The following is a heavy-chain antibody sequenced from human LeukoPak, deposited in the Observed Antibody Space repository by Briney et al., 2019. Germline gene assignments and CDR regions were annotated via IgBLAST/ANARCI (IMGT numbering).Heavy chain of an antibody. CDR1: GGSISSGGYS. CDR2: IYQSGST. D-gene: IGHD3-10*01. J-gene: IGHJ4*02. Sequence: SQTLSLTCAVSGGSISSGGYSWSWIRQPPGKGLEWIGYIYQSGSTYYNSSFKSRVTMSVERSKNQFSLKLNSVTAADTAVYYCARMYRVYSGSGSFDYWGQGTLVTVSS. CDR3: ARMYRVYSGSGSFDY. V-gene: IGHV4-30-2*01.